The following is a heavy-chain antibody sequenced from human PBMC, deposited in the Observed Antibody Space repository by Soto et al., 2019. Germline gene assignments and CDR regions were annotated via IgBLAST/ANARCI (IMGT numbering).Heavy chain of an antibody. CDR2: IIPILGIA. V-gene: IGHV1-69*02. Sequence: KVSCKDSGGTFSSYTISWVRQAPGQGLEWMGRIIPILGIANYAQKFQGRVTITADKSTSTAYMELSSLRSEDTAVYYCARTLGDFWSGYYWFDPWGQGTLVTVSS. CDR3: ARTLGDFWSGYYWFDP. CDR1: GGTFSSYT. J-gene: IGHJ5*02. D-gene: IGHD3-3*01.